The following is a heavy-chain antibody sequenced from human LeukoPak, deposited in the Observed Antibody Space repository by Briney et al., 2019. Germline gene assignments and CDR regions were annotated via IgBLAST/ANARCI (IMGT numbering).Heavy chain of an antibody. J-gene: IGHJ4*02. V-gene: IGHV3-30*18. CDR3: AKDTATWYGDFDY. CDR1: GFTFSNYG. D-gene: IGHD3-10*01. CDR2: ISYDGSNK. Sequence: GGSLRLSCAAAGFTFSNYGMHWVRQAPGKGLEWMAVISYDGSNKYYADSVKGRFTISRDNSENTLYLQMNSLRAEDTAVYYCAKDTATWYGDFDYWGQGTLVTVSS.